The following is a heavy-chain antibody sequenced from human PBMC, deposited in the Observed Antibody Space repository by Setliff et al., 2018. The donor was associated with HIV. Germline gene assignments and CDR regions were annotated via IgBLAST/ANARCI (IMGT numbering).Heavy chain of an antibody. V-gene: IGHV1-69*10. Sequence: GASVKVSCKASGGTFSNSAINWVRQAPGQGLEWMGGIIVTVDIANYAQKFQGRATITADKLTNTVYMDLSGLRPDDTAVYYCARQEVARQYFNNGMDVWGQGTTVTVSS. CDR3: ARQEVARQYFNNGMDV. CDR1: GGTFSNSA. CDR2: IIVTVDIA. D-gene: IGHD5-12*01. J-gene: IGHJ6*02.